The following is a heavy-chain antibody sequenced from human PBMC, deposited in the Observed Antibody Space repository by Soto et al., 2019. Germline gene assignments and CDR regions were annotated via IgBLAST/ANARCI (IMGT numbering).Heavy chain of an antibody. V-gene: IGHV4-30-4*01. CDR2: IYYRGST. J-gene: IGHJ3*02. Sequence: QVQLQESGPGLVKPSQTLSLTCTVSGGSISSGDYYWSWIRQPPGKGLEWIGYIYYRGSTYYNPSLKSGVTISVDTSKIQFSLKLSSVTAADTAVYYCARDYDYVWGSYRYGAFDIWGQGTMVTVSS. CDR1: GGSISSGDYY. CDR3: ARDYDYVWGSYRYGAFDI. D-gene: IGHD3-16*02.